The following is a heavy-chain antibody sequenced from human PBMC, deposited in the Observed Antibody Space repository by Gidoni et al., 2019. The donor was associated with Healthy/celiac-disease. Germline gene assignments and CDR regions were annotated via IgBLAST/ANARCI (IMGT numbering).Heavy chain of an antibody. D-gene: IGHD1-26*01. Sequence: QVQLVESGGGVVQPGRSLRLSCAASGFTFSSYGTHWVRRAPGKGLEWVAVIWYDGSNKYYADSVKGRFTISRENSKNTLYLQMNSLRAEDTAVYYCARDQLIPHWTGIVGATRVHYYYGMDVWGQGTTVTVSS. V-gene: IGHV3-33*01. CDR3: ARDQLIPHWTGIVGATRVHYYYGMDV. J-gene: IGHJ6*02. CDR1: GFTFSSYG. CDR2: IWYDGSNK.